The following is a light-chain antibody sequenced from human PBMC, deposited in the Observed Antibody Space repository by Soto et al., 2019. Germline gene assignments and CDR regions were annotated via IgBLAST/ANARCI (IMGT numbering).Light chain of an antibody. CDR3: XQXXXXXXT. Sequence: DIQMTQSPSTLSASVGDRVXXXXXASQSISSWLAWFQQKPGKAPXLLIYKASTLKSGVPSRFSGSGSGTDFTLTISSLQSEDFAVYYXXQXXXXXXTXGQGTKVDI. CDR1: QSISSW. J-gene: IGKJ1*01. CDR2: KAS. V-gene: IGKV1-5*03.